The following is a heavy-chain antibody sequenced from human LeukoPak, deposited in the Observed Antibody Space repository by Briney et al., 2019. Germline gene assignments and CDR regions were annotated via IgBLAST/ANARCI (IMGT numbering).Heavy chain of an antibody. Sequence: GGSLRLSCAVSGFTFSSSWMHWVRQAPGKGLVWVSHIKTDGSTTAYADSVKGRFTISRDNAKNTLYLQMNSPRAEDTGVYYCARGNQQLPRSTPDYWGQGTLVTVSS. CDR2: IKTDGSTT. CDR3: ARGNQQLPRSTPDY. CDR1: GFTFSSSW. V-gene: IGHV3-74*01. D-gene: IGHD2-2*01. J-gene: IGHJ4*02.